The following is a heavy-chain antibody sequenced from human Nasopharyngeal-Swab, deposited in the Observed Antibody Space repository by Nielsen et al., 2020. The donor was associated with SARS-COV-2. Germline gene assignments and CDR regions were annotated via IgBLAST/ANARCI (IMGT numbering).Heavy chain of an antibody. CDR1: GFTFSSYA. CDR3: ARDSGSYLTISDAFDI. J-gene: IGHJ3*02. Sequence: GGSLRLSCAASGFTFSSYAMHWVRQAPGKGLEWVAVISYDGSNKYYADSVKGRFTISRDNSKNSLYLQMNSLRAEDTAVYYCARDSGSYLTISDAFDIWGQGIMVTVSS. V-gene: IGHV3-30-3*01. D-gene: IGHD1-26*01. CDR2: ISYDGSNK.